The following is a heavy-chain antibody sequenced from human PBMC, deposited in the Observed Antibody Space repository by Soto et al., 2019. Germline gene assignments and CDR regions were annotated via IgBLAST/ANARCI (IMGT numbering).Heavy chain of an antibody. D-gene: IGHD5-12*01. CDR2: IWFDGSNK. CDR1: GFTFSSYG. V-gene: IGHV3-33*01. CDR3: ARDRGYSGYDSPRYYYGMDV. J-gene: IGHJ6*02. Sequence: SLRLSCAASGFTFSSYGMHWVRQAPGKGLEWVAVIWFDGSNKWYADSVKGRFTISRDNSKNTLYLQMNSLRAEDTAVYSCARDRGYSGYDSPRYYYGMDVWGQGTKVTVSS.